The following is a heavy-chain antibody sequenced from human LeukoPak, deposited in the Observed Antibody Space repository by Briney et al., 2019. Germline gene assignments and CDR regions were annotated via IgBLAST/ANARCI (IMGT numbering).Heavy chain of an antibody. Sequence: QPGGSLILSCVASGFSLTTYGMLWVRQAPGKGLQWVAFMRSDGTSKYYGDSVEGRFTISRDNSKSTLYLLMNSLSAEDTGIYYCAKDRPIKGGFDPWGQGTPVTVSS. J-gene: IGHJ5*02. CDR1: GFSLTTYG. V-gene: IGHV3-30*02. CDR2: MRSDGTSK. CDR3: AKDRPIKGGFDP. D-gene: IGHD3-16*01.